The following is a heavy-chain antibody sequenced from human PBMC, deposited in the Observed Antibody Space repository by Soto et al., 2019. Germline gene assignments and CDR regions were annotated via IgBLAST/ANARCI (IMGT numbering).Heavy chain of an antibody. J-gene: IGHJ5*02. V-gene: IGHV3-30-3*01. CDR3: ARDGNWNYYHWFDP. D-gene: IGHD1-7*01. Sequence: QVQLVESGGGVVQPGRSLRLSCAASGFTFSSYAMHWVRQVPGKGLEWVAVISYDGSNKYYADSVKGRFTISRDNSKNTLYLQMNSLRAEDTAVYYCARDGNWNYYHWFDPWGQGTLVTVSS. CDR2: ISYDGSNK. CDR1: GFTFSSYA.